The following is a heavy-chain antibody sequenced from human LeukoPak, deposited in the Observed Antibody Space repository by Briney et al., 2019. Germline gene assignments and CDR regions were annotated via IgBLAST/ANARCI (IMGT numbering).Heavy chain of an antibody. V-gene: IGHV3-33*06. D-gene: IGHD3-10*01. CDR3: AKDSYYGSGSYYFDY. Sequence: GGSLRLSCAASGFTFSSYAMHWVRRAPGKGLEWVAVIWYDGSNKYYADSVKGRFTISRDNSKNTLYLQMNSLRAEDTAVYYCAKDSYYGSGSYYFDYWGQGTLVTVSS. J-gene: IGHJ4*02. CDR1: GFTFSSYA. CDR2: IWYDGSNK.